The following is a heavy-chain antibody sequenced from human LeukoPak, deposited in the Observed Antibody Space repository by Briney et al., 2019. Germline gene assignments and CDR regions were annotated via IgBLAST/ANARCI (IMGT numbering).Heavy chain of an antibody. CDR3: AKGPLRGTAAAIDY. D-gene: IGHD2-2*01. J-gene: IGHJ4*02. Sequence: PGGSLRLSCAASGFTFNNYGMHWVRQAPGKGLEWVAVISYDGRNKHYTDSVKGRFTISRDISTDTLWLQMDSLRTEDTAVYYCAKGPLRGTAAAIDYWGQGTLVTVSS. CDR1: GFTFNNYG. CDR2: ISYDGRNK. V-gene: IGHV3-30*18.